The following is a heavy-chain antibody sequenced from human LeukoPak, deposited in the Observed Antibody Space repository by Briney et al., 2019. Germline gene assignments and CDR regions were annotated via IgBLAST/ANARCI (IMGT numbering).Heavy chain of an antibody. Sequence: ASVKVSCKASGYTFTGYYMHRVRQAPGQGLEWMGWINPNSGGTNYAQKFQGRVTMTRDTSISTAYMELSRLRSDDTAVYYCARAHPEYSSSQSLDYWGQGTLVTVSS. CDR3: ARAHPEYSSSQSLDY. V-gene: IGHV1-2*02. CDR2: INPNSGGT. CDR1: GYTFTGYY. D-gene: IGHD6-6*01. J-gene: IGHJ4*02.